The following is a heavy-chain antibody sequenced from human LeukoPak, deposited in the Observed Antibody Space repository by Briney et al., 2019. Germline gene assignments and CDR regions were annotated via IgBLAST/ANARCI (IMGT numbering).Heavy chain of an antibody. CDR2: IKQGGSEK. J-gene: IGHJ5*02. Sequence: GGSLRLSCAASVFTFSSYWMRWLRQARGEGGEGGVNIKQGGSEKYYVDSVKGRFTTSRDNAKNSLYLQMNSLRAEDTAVYYCAREKTTVTTPWFAPWGQGTLVTVSS. V-gene: IGHV3-7*01. CDR3: AREKTTVTTPWFAP. CDR1: VFTFSSYW. D-gene: IGHD4-17*01.